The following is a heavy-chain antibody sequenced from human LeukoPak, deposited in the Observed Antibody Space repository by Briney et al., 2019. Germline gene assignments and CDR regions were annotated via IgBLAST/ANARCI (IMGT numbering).Heavy chain of an antibody. Sequence: SETLSLTCTVSGGSISSSSYYWGWIRQPPGKELEWIGSIYYSGSTYYNPSLKSRVTISVDTSKNQFSLKLSSVTAADTAVYYCARLYGAVAGTGCIDYWGQGTLVTVSS. CDR1: GGSISSSSYY. CDR2: IYYSGST. V-gene: IGHV4-39*01. J-gene: IGHJ4*02. D-gene: IGHD6-19*01. CDR3: ARLYGAVAGTGCIDY.